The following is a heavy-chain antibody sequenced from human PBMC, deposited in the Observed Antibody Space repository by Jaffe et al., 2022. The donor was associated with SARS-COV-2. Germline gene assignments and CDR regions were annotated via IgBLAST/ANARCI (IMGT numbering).Heavy chain of an antibody. CDR3: ARPDDSSSWTWAY. Sequence: EVQLVESGGGLVKPGGSLRLSCAASGFTFSSYSMNWVRQAPGKGLEWVSSISSSSSYIYYADSVKGRFTISRDNAKNSLYLQMNSLRAEDTAVYYCARPDDSSSWTWAYWGQGTLVTVSS. CDR1: GFTFSSYS. V-gene: IGHV3-21*01. J-gene: IGHJ4*02. D-gene: IGHD6-13*01. CDR2: ISSSSSYI.